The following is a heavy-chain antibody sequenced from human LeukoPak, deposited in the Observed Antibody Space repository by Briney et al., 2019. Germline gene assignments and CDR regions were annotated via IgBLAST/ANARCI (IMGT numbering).Heavy chain of an antibody. CDR1: GGSISSGYY. D-gene: IGHD2-21*01. V-gene: IGHV4-38-2*02. CDR3: ARSPYSSFDY. Sequence: PSETLSLTCTVSGGSISSGYYWGWIRQPPGEGLEWIGSIYHSGSTYYNPSLKSRVTISVDTSKNQFSLKLSSVTAADTAVYYCARSPYSSFDYWGQGTLVTVSS. J-gene: IGHJ4*02. CDR2: IYHSGST.